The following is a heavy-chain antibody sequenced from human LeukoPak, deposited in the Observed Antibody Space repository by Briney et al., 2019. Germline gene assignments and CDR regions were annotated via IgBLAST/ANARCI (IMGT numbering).Heavy chain of an antibody. CDR2: INADGSTT. J-gene: IGHJ3*01. CDR3: IVVVEPPDSDGFDV. V-gene: IGHV3-74*01. Sequence: GGSLRLSCEASGFTFGNSWVHWVRQAPGKGLVWVSLINADGSTTSYADSVKGRFTISRDNARNTLSLEMNSLTIEDTAVYYCIVVVEPPDSDGFDVWGQGAMITVSS. D-gene: IGHD1-14*01. CDR1: GFTFGNSW.